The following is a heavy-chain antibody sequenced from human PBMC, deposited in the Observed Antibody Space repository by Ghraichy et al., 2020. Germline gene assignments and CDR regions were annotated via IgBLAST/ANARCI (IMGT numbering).Heavy chain of an antibody. CDR2: ISSSSSAI. CDR3: VMEWNSKGSYYYYYGMDV. CDR1: GVTFINYG. V-gene: IGHV3-48*02. Sequence: GVLRLSCTASGVTFINYGMNWVRQVPGKGLEWLSYISSSSSAIFYADSVKGRFIISRDNPRNSLYLQMNSLRDEDTAVYYCVMEWNSKGSYYYYYGMDVWGQGTTVTVSS. J-gene: IGHJ6*02. D-gene: IGHD3-16*01.